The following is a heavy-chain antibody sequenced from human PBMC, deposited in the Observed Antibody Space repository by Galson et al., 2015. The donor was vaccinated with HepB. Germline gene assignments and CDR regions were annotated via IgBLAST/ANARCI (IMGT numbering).Heavy chain of an antibody. V-gene: IGHV3-9*01. Sequence: SLRLSCAASGFSFDDYAMHWVRQVPGKGLEWVSGISWRSGDIDYADSVKGRFTISRDNANSSLFLEMNSLRTEDTAVYYCVKQDWDHYDFLTDYYNAAFDIWGQGTMVTVSS. CDR1: GFSFDDYA. D-gene: IGHD3-9*01. CDR2: ISWRSGDI. J-gene: IGHJ3*02. CDR3: VKQDWDHYDFLTDYYNAAFDI.